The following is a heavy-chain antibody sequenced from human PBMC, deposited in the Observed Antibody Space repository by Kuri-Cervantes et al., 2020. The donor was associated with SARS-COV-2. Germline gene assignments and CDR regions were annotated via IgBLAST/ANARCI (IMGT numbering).Heavy chain of an antibody. Sequence: ASVKVSCKASGYNFTTYGISWVRQAPGQGLEWMGWISGYNGNTYYAQKFQGRVTMTIDTSTTTAYTELRSLRSDDTAVYYCARDGYSYGVYYYYYLDVWGKGTTVTVSS. V-gene: IGHV1-18*04. CDR3: ARDGYSYGVYYYYYLDV. CDR1: GYNFTTYG. CDR2: ISGYNGNT. D-gene: IGHD5-18*01. J-gene: IGHJ6*03.